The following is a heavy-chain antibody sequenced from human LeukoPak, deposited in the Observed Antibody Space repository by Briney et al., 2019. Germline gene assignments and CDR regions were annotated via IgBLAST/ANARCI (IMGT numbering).Heavy chain of an antibody. D-gene: IGHD3-3*01. CDR2: MNPNSGNT. Sequence: ASVKVSCKASGYTFTSYDINWVRQATGQGLEWMGWMNPNSGNTGYAQKFQGRVTMTRNTSISTAYMELSSLRSEDTAVYYCARSHQYYDFWSGYYNSFWFDPWGQGTLVTVSS. CDR1: GYTFTSYD. CDR3: ARSHQYYDFWSGYYNSFWFDP. J-gene: IGHJ5*02. V-gene: IGHV1-8*01.